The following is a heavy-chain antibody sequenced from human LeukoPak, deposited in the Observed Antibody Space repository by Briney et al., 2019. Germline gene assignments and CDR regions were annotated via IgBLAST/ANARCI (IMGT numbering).Heavy chain of an antibody. V-gene: IGHV3-11*04. CDR2: ISTSGSTI. CDR3: AREAGAYSSGWSYYYYYMDV. J-gene: IGHJ6*03. CDR1: GFTFSDHY. Sequence: GGSLRLSCAASGFTFSDHYMSWIRQAPGKGLESVSDISTSGSTIYYADSVKGRFTIPRDNAKNSLYLQMNSLRAEDTAVYYCAREAGAYSSGWSYYYYYMDVWGKGTTVTVSS. D-gene: IGHD6-19*01.